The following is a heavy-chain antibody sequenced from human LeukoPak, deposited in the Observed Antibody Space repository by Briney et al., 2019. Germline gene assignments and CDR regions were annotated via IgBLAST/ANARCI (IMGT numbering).Heavy chain of an antibody. V-gene: IGHV3-21*01. D-gene: IGHD3-16*01. J-gene: IGHJ4*02. CDR1: GFTLSTYN. CDR2: ISTSSSYI. CDR3: ARSYDYVWGSISSYFDY. Sequence: GGSLRLSCAASGFTLSTYNMKWVRQAPRKGLEWVSSISTSSSYIYYADSVKGRFTISRDNARNSLYLQMNSLRAEDTAVYYCARSYDYVWGSISSYFDYWGQGTLVTVSS.